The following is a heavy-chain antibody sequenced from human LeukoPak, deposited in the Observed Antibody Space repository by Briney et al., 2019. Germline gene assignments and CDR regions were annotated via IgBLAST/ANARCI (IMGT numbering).Heavy chain of an antibody. CDR3: ATTRGLQVFDAFYI. CDR1: GYTFTGHY. D-gene: IGHD3-16*01. Sequence: ASVKVSFKASGYTFTGHYMHWVRQAPGQGLEWMGWTNPNSGGTNYAQTFQGRVTITRDTSISTAYMELIRLRSDGPCVYDRATTRGLQVFDAFYIWGQGTMGTVSS. V-gene: IGHV1-2*02. CDR2: TNPNSGGT. J-gene: IGHJ3*02.